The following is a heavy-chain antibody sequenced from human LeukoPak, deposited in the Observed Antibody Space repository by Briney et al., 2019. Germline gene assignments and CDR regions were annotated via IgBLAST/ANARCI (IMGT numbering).Heavy chain of an antibody. CDR2: IYHSGST. V-gene: IGHV4-38-2*01. CDR3: ARSGYCSGGSCYPEDYFDY. D-gene: IGHD2-15*01. J-gene: IGHJ4*02. Sequence: NASETLSLTCAVPGYSISSGYYWGWIRQPPGKGLEWIGSIYHSGSTYYNPSLKSRVTISVDTSKNQFSLKLSSVTAADTAVYYCARSGYCSGGSCYPEDYFDYWGQGTLVTVSS. CDR1: GYSISSGYY.